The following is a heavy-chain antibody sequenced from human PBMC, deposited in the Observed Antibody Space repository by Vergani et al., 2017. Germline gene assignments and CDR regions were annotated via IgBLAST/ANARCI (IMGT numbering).Heavy chain of an antibody. CDR2: IKNTGDST. V-gene: IGHV3-23*01. D-gene: IGHD5-24*01. Sequence: VQLQQWGGGLLKPSETLSLTCVVNGGSFTSYHWTWIRQSPGEGLEWVSSIKNTGDSTHYADSVKGRFTISRDNSKNTLYLQMNSLRVEDTAVYYCGRGSDNYNWGQGTLVTVSS. CDR1: GGSFTSYH. CDR3: GRGSDNYN. J-gene: IGHJ4*02.